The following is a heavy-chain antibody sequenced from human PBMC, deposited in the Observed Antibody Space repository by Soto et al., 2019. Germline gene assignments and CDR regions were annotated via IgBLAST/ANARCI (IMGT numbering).Heavy chain of an antibody. CDR3: AKNQYSSSYSFPNYYYYGMDV. D-gene: IGHD6-13*01. Sequence: GGSLRLSCAASGFTFGSYAMGWVRQAPGKGLEWVSAISGSGGSTYYADSVKGRFTISRDNSKNTLYLQMNSLRAEDTAVYYCAKNQYSSSYSFPNYYYYGMDVWGQGTTVTVSS. CDR1: GFTFGSYA. V-gene: IGHV3-23*01. J-gene: IGHJ6*02. CDR2: ISGSGGST.